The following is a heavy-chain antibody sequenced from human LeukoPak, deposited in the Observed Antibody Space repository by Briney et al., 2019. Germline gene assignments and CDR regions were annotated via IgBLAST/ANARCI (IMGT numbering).Heavy chain of an antibody. CDR3: AKGTSSWHEFDS. J-gene: IGHJ4*02. D-gene: IGHD6-13*01. CDR1: GFTFDDYA. CDR2: ITWDGDST. V-gene: IGHV3-43D*03. Sequence: GGSLRLSCAASGFTFDDYAMHGVRQAAGKGLEGVSLITWDGDSTYYADSVKGLFTISRDNSKNYLYLQMNSLRAEDTALYYCAKGTSSWHEFDSWGQGTLVTVSS.